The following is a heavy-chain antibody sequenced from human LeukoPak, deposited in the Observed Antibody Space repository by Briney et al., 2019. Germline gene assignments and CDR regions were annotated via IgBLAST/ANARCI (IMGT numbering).Heavy chain of an antibody. J-gene: IGHJ4*02. CDR3: ARGRSTFDY. D-gene: IGHD1-26*01. CDR1: GFTFSSYA. CDR2: IYSGGST. V-gene: IGHV3-66*02. Sequence: TGGSLRLSCAASGFTFSSYAMSWVRQAPGKGLEWVSVIYSGGSTYYADSVKGRFTISRDNSKNTLYLQMNSLRAEDTAVYYCARGRSTFDYWGQGTLVTVSS.